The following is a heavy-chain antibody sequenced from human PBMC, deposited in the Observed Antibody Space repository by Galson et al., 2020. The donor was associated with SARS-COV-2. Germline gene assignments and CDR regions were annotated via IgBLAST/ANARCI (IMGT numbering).Heavy chain of an antibody. Sequence: GGSLRLSCAASGFTFSSYSMTWVRQAPGKGLEWVSPISSSGPCIYYADSVKGRFTISRDNAKNSLYLQMNSLRAEDTAVYYCARYDESSGYYYPAYWGQGTLVTVSS. V-gene: IGHV3-21*01. D-gene: IGHD3-22*01. J-gene: IGHJ4*02. CDR2: ISSSGPCI. CDR3: ARYDESSGYYYPAY. CDR1: GFTFSSYS.